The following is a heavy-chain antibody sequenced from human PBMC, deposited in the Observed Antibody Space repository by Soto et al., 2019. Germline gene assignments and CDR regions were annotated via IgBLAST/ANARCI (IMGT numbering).Heavy chain of an antibody. CDR2: IYYSGST. D-gene: IGHD2-2*01. V-gene: IGHV4-31*03. CDR3: ARDIGVVPAAMELVLDYNWFDP. Sequence: SETLSLTCTVSGGSISSGGYYWSWIRQHPGKGLEWIGYIYYSGSTYYNPSLKSRVTISVDTSKNQFSLKLSSVTAADTAVYYCARDIGVVPAAMELVLDYNWFDPWGQGTLVTVSS. CDR1: GGSISSGGYY. J-gene: IGHJ5*02.